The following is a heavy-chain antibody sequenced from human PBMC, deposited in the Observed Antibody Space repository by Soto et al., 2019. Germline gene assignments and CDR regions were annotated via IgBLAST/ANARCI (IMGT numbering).Heavy chain of an antibody. Sequence: GGSLRLSCTTPGFTFSDYWMTWVRQAPGKRLEWVANIKEDGSQMFYLDSVKGRFTVSRDNAKNSLYLQMNYPRVEDTAVYYCARGYCSSGTCPPLDFWGQGTLVTVSS. J-gene: IGHJ4*02. D-gene: IGHD2-15*01. CDR1: GFTFSDYW. V-gene: IGHV3-7*03. CDR2: IKEDGSQM. CDR3: ARGYCSSGTCPPLDF.